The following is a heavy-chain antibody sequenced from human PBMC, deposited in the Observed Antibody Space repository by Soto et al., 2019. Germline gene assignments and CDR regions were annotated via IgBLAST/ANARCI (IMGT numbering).Heavy chain of an antibody. Sequence: EVRLLESGGGLVPPGGSLRLSCAASGFSFSSYAMSWVRQAPGKGLDWVSTITSIGGSTFYAESVKGRFTISRDNSKNTLYLQMTSVKGDDTAVYHCAKFLDRRPRGGFGFWGQGTLVTVSS. D-gene: IGHD3-10*01. CDR1: GFSFSSYA. V-gene: IGHV3-23*01. J-gene: IGHJ4*02. CDR3: AKFLDRRPRGGFGF. CDR2: ITSIGGST.